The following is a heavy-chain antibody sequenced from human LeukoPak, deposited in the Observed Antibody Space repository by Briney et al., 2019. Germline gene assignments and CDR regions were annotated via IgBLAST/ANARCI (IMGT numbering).Heavy chain of an antibody. CDR3: ARDGTTRFDY. Sequence: GGSLRLSCAASGFTFSSYTMNWVRQAPGKGLEWVSSISSSSSSIYYADSVKGRFTISRDNAKNSLYLQMNNLRAEDTAVYYCARDGTTRFDYWGQGTLVTVSS. CDR2: ISSSSSSI. V-gene: IGHV3-21*06. D-gene: IGHD4-17*01. J-gene: IGHJ4*02. CDR1: GFTFSSYT.